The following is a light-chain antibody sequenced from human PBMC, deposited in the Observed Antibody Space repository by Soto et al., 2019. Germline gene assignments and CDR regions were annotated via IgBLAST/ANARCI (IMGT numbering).Light chain of an antibody. CDR2: KAS. J-gene: IGKJ1*01. CDR3: QHYNSYSEA. Sequence: DIQMTQSPSTLSGSVGDRVTITCRASQTISSWLAWYQQKPGKAPKLLIYKASTLTSGVPLRFSGSGSGTEFTLTISSLQPDDFATYYCQHYNSYSEAFGQGTKVDIK. CDR1: QTISSW. V-gene: IGKV1-5*03.